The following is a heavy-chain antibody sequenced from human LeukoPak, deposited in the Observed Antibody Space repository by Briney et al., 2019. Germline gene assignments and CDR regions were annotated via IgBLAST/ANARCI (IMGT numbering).Heavy chain of an antibody. V-gene: IGHV4-59*01. J-gene: IGHJ6*02. Sequence: SETLSLTCTVSGGYTSTYYWSWIRQPPGKGLEWIGYIYHSGSTNYNPSLKSRVTISVDTSKNQYSLKLSSVTAADTAVYYCARDRSGYFYAMDVWGQGTTVTVSS. CDR1: GGYTSTYY. CDR3: ARDRSGYFYAMDV. CDR2: IYHSGST. D-gene: IGHD6-25*01.